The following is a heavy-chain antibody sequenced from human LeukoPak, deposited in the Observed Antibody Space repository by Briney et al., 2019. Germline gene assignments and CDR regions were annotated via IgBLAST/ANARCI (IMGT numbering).Heavy chain of an antibody. D-gene: IGHD3-10*01. CDR3: ARRQYYYGSGSYYLDY. CDR1: GFTVSSNY. V-gene: IGHV3-53*01. Sequence: GGSLRLSCAASGFTVSSNYMSWVRQAPGKGLEWVSVIYSGGSTYYADSVKGRFTISRDNAKNSLYLQMNSLRGEDTAVYYCARRQYYYGSGSYYLDYWGQGTLVTVSS. J-gene: IGHJ4*02. CDR2: IYSGGST.